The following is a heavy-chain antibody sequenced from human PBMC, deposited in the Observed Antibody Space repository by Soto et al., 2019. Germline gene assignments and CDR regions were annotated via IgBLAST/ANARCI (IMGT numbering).Heavy chain of an antibody. D-gene: IGHD3-9*01. CDR3: AKKAEKHFDWMFYADS. Sequence: GGSLRLSFATSGIIFRNYAMGWVRQAPGKGLEWVSATSGSGDSTYYADSVKGRFTISRDNSKNTLYLQMNSLRVEDTAIFYCAKKAEKHFDWMFYADSWGQGTLVTVSS. V-gene: IGHV3-23*01. J-gene: IGHJ4*02. CDR1: GIIFRNYA. CDR2: TSGSGDST.